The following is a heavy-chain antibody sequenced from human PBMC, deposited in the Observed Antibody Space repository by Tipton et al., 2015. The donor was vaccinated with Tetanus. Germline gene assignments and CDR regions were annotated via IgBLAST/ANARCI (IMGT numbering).Heavy chain of an antibody. Sequence: SLRLSCTASGFTFGDYAMSWFRQAPGKGLEWVGFIRSKAYGGTTEYAASVKGRFTISRDDSKSIAYLQMNSLKTEDTAVYYCTREITMVRGVSGMDVWGQGTTVTVSS. J-gene: IGHJ6*02. D-gene: IGHD3-10*01. CDR3: TREITMVRGVSGMDV. CDR2: IRSKAYGGTT. V-gene: IGHV3-49*03. CDR1: GFTFGDYA.